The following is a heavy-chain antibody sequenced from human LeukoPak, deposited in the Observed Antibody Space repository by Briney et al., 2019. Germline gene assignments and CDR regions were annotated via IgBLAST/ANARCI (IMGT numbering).Heavy chain of an antibody. V-gene: IGHV3-33*01. CDR3: ARGFYYDSSGYHYLSPDY. CDR1: GFTFSSYG. Sequence: QPGGSLRLSCAVSGFTFSSYGMHWVRQAPGKGLEWVAVIWYDGSNKYYADTVKGRFTIYRDNSKNTLYLQMNSLRAEDTAVYYCARGFYYDSSGYHYLSPDYWGQGTLVTVSA. CDR2: IWYDGSNK. J-gene: IGHJ4*02. D-gene: IGHD3-22*01.